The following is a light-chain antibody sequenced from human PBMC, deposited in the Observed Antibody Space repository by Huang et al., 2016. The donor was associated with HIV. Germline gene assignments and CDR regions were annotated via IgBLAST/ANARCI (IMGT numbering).Light chain of an antibody. Sequence: DIQMTQSPSSLSASVGDRVTITCQASQDISNYLNWYQQKPGKAPKLLIYDASNLKTGVPSRFSGSRSGTDFTFTINSLQPEDIATYYCQQYGNLPPWTFGQGTKVEIK. CDR1: QDISNY. V-gene: IGKV1-33*01. J-gene: IGKJ1*01. CDR2: DAS. CDR3: QQYGNLPPWT.